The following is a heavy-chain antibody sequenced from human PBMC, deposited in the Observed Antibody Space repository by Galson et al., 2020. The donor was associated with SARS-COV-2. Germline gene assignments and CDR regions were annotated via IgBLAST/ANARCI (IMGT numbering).Heavy chain of an antibody. CDR1: GGSISSGGYY. D-gene: IGHD3-22*01. V-gene: IGHV4-31*03. CDR2: IYYSGST. CDR3: ARANPSYYYVSSGYSFDY. Sequence: TLSLTCTVSGGSISSGGYYWSWIRQHPGKGLEWIGYIYYSGSTYYNPSLKSRVTISVDTSKNQFSLKLSSVTAADTAVYYCARANPSYYYVSSGYSFDYWGQGTLVTVSS. J-gene: IGHJ4*02.